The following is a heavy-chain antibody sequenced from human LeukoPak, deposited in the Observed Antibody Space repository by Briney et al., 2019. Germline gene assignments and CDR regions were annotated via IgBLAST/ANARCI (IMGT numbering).Heavy chain of an antibody. J-gene: IGHJ4*02. Sequence: SVKVSCKASGGTFSSYAISWVRQAPGQGLEWTGGIIPIFGTANYAQKFQGRVTITTDESTSTAYMELSSLRSEDTAVYYCARAGGYSSSWSKLYFDYWGQGTLVTVSS. CDR3: ARAGGYSSSWSKLYFDY. CDR1: GGTFSSYA. V-gene: IGHV1-69*05. CDR2: IIPIFGTA. D-gene: IGHD6-13*01.